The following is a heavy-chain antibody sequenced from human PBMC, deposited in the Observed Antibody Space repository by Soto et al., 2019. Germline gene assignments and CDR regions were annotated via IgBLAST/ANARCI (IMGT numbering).Heavy chain of an antibody. V-gene: IGHV1-46*01. D-gene: IGHD6-6*01. CDR3: ARRGSSSGGRVY. Sequence: ASVKVSCKACGDTFTSYYMHWVRQAPGQGLEWMGIINPSGGSTSYAQKFQGRVTMTRDTSTSTVYMELSSLRSEDTAVYYCARRGSSSGGRVYWGQGTLVTVSS. J-gene: IGHJ4*02. CDR1: GDTFTSYY. CDR2: INPSGGST.